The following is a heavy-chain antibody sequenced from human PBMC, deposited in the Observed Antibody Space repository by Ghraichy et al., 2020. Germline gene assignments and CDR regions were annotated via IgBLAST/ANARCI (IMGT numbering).Heavy chain of an antibody. Sequence: GGSLRLSCAASGFTFSSYWMSWVRQAPGKGLEWVANIKQDGSEKYYVDSVKGRFTISRDNAKNSLYLQMNSLRAEDTAVYYCARNTAGGDTAMVDFDYWGQGTLVTVSS. J-gene: IGHJ4*02. V-gene: IGHV3-7*01. CDR1: GFTFSSYW. CDR2: IKQDGSEK. D-gene: IGHD5-18*01. CDR3: ARNTAGGDTAMVDFDY.